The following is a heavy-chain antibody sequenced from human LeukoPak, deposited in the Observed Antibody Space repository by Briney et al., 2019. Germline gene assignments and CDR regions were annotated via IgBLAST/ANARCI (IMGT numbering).Heavy chain of an antibody. Sequence: ASVKPSCKASGGTFSSYAISWVRQAPGQGLEWMGGIIPIFGTANYAQKFQGRVTITADKSTSTAYMELSSLRSEDTAVYYCARDSALDGSGSYYNYWGQGTLVTVSS. D-gene: IGHD3-10*01. CDR2: IIPIFGTA. V-gene: IGHV1-69*06. J-gene: IGHJ4*02. CDR1: GGTFSSYA. CDR3: ARDSALDGSGSYYNY.